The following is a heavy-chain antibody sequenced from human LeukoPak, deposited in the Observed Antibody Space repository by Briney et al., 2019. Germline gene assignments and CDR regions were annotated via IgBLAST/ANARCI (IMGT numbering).Heavy chain of an antibody. J-gene: IGHJ6*02. Sequence: GESLKISCKGSGYSFTSYWIGWVRQMPGKGLEWMGIIYPGDSDTRYSPSFQGQVTISADKSISTAYLQWSSLKAPDTAMYYCARLSSSWSYYYYGMDVWGQGTTVTVSS. CDR1: GYSFTSYW. V-gene: IGHV5-51*01. D-gene: IGHD6-13*01. CDR3: ARLSSSWSYYYYGMDV. CDR2: IYPGDSDT.